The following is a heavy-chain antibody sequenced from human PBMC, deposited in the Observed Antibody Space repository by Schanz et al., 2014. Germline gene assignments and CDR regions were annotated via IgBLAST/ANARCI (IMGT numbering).Heavy chain of an antibody. Sequence: EVQLVESGGGLVKPGGSLRLSCAASGFTFSSYAMGWVRQARGKGLEWVSAMNESHSTIYYADSVRGRFTISRDNAENTLFLRMDSLRAEDRARYSCAKRRFGELSTFDIWSRGTMLAVAS. V-gene: IGHV3-23*04. CDR1: GFTFSSYA. J-gene: IGHJ3*02. CDR2: MNESHSTI. CDR3: AKRRFGELSTFDI. D-gene: IGHD3-10*01.